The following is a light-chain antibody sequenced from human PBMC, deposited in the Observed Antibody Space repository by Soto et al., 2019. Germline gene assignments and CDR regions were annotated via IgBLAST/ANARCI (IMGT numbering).Light chain of an antibody. CDR2: GAS. CDR1: QSISGN. V-gene: IGKV3-15*01. Sequence: EIVMTQSPATLSVSPGERATLSCRASQSISGNLVWYQQKPGQAPRLLIYGASTRATGIPASFIGSGSGTEFTLTISSLQSEDFAVYHCQQYNNWPLGGYTFGQGTKLEI. J-gene: IGKJ2*01. CDR3: QQYNNWPLGGYT.